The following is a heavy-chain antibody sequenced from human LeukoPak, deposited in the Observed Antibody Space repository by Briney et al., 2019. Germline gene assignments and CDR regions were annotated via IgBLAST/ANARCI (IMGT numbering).Heavy chain of an antibody. V-gene: IGHV4-59*01. Sequence: SETLSLTCTVSGASISSYWWTWIRQPPRKGLEWLGYVYNSCSTRYNPSLKIRVTISVDTSKNQFSLNLTSVTAADTAVYYCAREKDSIVSTARMDVWGRGTTVTVSS. CDR2: VYNSCST. CDR3: AREKDSIVSTARMDV. J-gene: IGHJ6*03. CDR1: GASISSYW. D-gene: IGHD5/OR15-5a*01.